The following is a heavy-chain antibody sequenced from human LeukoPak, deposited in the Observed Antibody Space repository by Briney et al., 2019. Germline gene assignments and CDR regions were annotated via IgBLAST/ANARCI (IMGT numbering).Heavy chain of an antibody. Sequence: PSETLSLTCTVSGGSISSGSYYWSWIRQPPGKGLEWIGYIYYSGSTNYNPSLKSRVTISVDTSKNQFSLKLSSVTAADTAVYYCARGFTAAAGPTSWGQGTLVTVSS. CDR1: GGSISSGSYY. J-gene: IGHJ5*02. CDR2: IYYSGST. D-gene: IGHD6-13*01. V-gene: IGHV4-61*01. CDR3: ARGFTAAAGPTS.